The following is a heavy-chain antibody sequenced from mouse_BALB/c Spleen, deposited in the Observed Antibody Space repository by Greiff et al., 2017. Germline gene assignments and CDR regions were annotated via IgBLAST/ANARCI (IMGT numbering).Heavy chain of an antibody. CDR3: TTLRDYYAMDY. Sequence: EVKLMESGPGLVKPSQSLSLTCSVTGYSITSGYYWNWIRQFPGNKLEWMGYISYDGSNNYNPSLKNRISITRDTSKNQFFLKLNSVTTEDTATYYCTTLRDYYAMDYWGQGTSVTVSS. J-gene: IGHJ4*01. V-gene: IGHV3-6*02. CDR2: ISYDGSN. CDR1: GYSITSGYY. D-gene: IGHD5-5*01.